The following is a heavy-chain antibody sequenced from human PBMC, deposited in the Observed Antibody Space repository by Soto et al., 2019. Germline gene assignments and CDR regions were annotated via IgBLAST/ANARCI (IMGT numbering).Heavy chain of an antibody. CDR3: TNHLLIAVAGTSYGLDV. J-gene: IGHJ6*02. CDR2: IRSKANSYAT. Sequence: EVQLVESGGGLVQPGGSLKLSCAASGFTFSGSAMHWVRQASGKGLEWVGRIRSKANSYATAYAASVKGRFTISRDDSKNTAYLQMNSLKTEDTAVYYCTNHLLIAVAGTSYGLDVWGQGTTVTVSS. CDR1: GFTFSGSA. D-gene: IGHD6-19*01. V-gene: IGHV3-73*02.